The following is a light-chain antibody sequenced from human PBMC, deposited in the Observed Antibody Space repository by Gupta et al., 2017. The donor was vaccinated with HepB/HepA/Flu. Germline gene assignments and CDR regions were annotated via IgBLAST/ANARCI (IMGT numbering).Light chain of an antibody. V-gene: IGLV8-61*01. Sequence: TVMTQHPSISVCAGGTVTLTCGLSPDSVSTRYYPSWDRQTPGQAPRPLIYNTRIRSSGVPDRFSGSILGNKAALTIPGAQAEDECDYYCAFDMGNGIWMFGGGTKVTVL. J-gene: IGLJ3*02. CDR3: AFDMGNGIWM. CDR1: PDSVSTRYY. CDR2: NTR.